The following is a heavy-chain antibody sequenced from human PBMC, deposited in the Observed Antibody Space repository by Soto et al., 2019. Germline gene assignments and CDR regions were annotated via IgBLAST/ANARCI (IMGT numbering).Heavy chain of an antibody. D-gene: IGHD4-17*01. Sequence: PGGSLRLSCAASGFTFSSYGMHWVRQAPGKGLEWVAVIWYDGSNKYYADSVKGRFTISRDNSKNTLYLQMNSLRAEDTAVYYCARPNDYGDKEGWGPAFDIWGQGTMVTV. V-gene: IGHV3-33*01. CDR3: ARPNDYGDKEGWGPAFDI. J-gene: IGHJ3*02. CDR2: IWYDGSNK. CDR1: GFTFSSYG.